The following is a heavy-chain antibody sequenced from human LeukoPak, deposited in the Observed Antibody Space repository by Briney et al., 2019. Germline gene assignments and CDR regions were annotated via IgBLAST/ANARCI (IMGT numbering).Heavy chain of an antibody. Sequence: PGGSLRLSCAASGFTFSSYGMHWVRQAAGKGPEWVAVISYDGSNQYYADSVKGRFTVSRDNSKNMVFLQMNSLRPEDTALYHCAKEAYDSRGYRYFDYWGQGTLVTVSS. CDR3: AKEAYDSRGYRYFDY. D-gene: IGHD3-22*01. V-gene: IGHV3-30*18. J-gene: IGHJ4*02. CDR2: ISYDGSNQ. CDR1: GFTFSSYG.